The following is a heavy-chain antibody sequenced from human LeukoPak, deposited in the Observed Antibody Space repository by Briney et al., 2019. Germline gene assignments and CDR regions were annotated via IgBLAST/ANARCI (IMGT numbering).Heavy chain of an antibody. CDR3: AYPSTYYYDSSGPTHEAFDI. V-gene: IGHV3-30*02. Sequence: GGSLRLSCTASGFTFGDYAMSWDRQAPGKGLEWVAFIRYDGSNKYYADSVKGRFTISRDNSKNTLYLQMNSLRAEDTAVYYCAYPSTYYYDSSGPTHEAFDIWGQGTMVTVSS. J-gene: IGHJ3*02. CDR1: GFTFGDYA. D-gene: IGHD3-22*01. CDR2: IRYDGSNK.